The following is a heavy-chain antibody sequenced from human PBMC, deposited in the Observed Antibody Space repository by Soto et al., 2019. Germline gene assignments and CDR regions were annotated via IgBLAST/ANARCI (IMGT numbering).Heavy chain of an antibody. D-gene: IGHD2-8*02. CDR3: ARGPTPPSYENTGGEA. J-gene: IGHJ5*02. CDR2: MNPDSGNP. CDR1: GYIFTSFD. Sequence: QVQLVQSGPEMKKPGASVKVSCKASGYIFTSFDINWVRQAPGHAPEWMGWMNPDSGNPGSAPKFQGRITMTRNPSNSTASIGLSRLRPDETAGYYWARGPTPPSYENTGGEALGQGTLVTVSS. V-gene: IGHV1-8*01.